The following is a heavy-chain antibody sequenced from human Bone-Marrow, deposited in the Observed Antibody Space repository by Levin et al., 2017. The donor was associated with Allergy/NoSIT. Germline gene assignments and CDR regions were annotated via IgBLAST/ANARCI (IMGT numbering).Heavy chain of an antibody. CDR3: ARESQGIAILGVVDY. Sequence: PSETLSLTCTVSGGSISSSSYYWGWIRQPPGTGLEWIGSIYYSGTSFSNSSLRSRVTLSVDTSKNQLSLTLSSVTAADTAVYYCARESQGIAILGVVDYWGQGILVTVSS. CDR2: IYYSGTS. CDR1: GGSISSSSYY. J-gene: IGHJ4*02. D-gene: IGHD3-3*01. V-gene: IGHV4-39*02.